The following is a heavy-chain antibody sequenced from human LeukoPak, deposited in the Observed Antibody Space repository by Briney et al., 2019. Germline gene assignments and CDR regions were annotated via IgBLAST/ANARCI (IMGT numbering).Heavy chain of an antibody. J-gene: IGHJ3*02. CDR3: ATDRGYGDHDAFDI. CDR2: FVPEDGET. V-gene: IGHV1-24*01. D-gene: IGHD4-17*01. Sequence: ASVKVSCKVSGYTLTELSMHWVRQAPGKGLEWMGGFVPEDGETIYAQKFQGRVTMTEDTSTDTAYMELSSLRSEDTAVYYCATDRGYGDHDAFDIWGQGTMVTVSS. CDR1: GYTLTELS.